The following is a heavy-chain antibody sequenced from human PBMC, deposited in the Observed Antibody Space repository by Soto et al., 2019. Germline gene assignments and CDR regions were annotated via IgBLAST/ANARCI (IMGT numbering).Heavy chain of an antibody. CDR1: GGSFSGYY. J-gene: IGHJ3*02. CDR2: INHSGST. Sequence: SETLSLTCAVYGGSFSGYYWSWIRQPPGKGLEWIGEINHSGSTNYNPSLKSRVTISVHTSKNQFSLKLSSVTAADTAVYYCARLIHNYYDSSGYPEDNAFDIWGQGTMVTVSS. CDR3: ARLIHNYYDSSGYPEDNAFDI. V-gene: IGHV4-34*01. D-gene: IGHD3-22*01.